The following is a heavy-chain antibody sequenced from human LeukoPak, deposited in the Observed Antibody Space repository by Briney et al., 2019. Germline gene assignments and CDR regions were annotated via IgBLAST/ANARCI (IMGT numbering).Heavy chain of an antibody. Sequence: GGSLRLSCTASGFTFSNHAMTWVRQAPGKGLEWVSSMSSGGTYIYYADSVRGRFTISRDNAKNLLYLVMNSLRAEDTATYYCARDRPTGESRVFVVQWGQGTLVTVSS. CDR2: MSSGGTYI. J-gene: IGHJ4*02. CDR1: GFTFSNHA. D-gene: IGHD2-15*01. V-gene: IGHV3-21*01. CDR3: ARDRPTGESRVFVVQ.